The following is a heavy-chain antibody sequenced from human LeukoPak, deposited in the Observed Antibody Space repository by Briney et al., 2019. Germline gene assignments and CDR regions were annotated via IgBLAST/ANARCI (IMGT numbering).Heavy chain of an antibody. CDR3: ARGVYYDSSGYFDY. CDR2: INHSGST. Sequence: SETLSLTCAVCGGSFSGYYWSWIRQPPGKGLEWIGEINHSGSTNYNPSLKSRVTISVDTSKNQFSLKLSSVTAADTAVYYCARGVYYDSSGYFDYWGQGTLVTVSS. V-gene: IGHV4-34*01. D-gene: IGHD3-22*01. CDR1: GGSFSGYY. J-gene: IGHJ4*02.